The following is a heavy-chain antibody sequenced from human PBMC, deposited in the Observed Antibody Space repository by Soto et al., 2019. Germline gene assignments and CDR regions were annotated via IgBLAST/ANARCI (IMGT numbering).Heavy chain of an antibody. D-gene: IGHD3-22*01. CDR3: ARGPHIVVRYEGFDI. V-gene: IGHV3-30*03. CDR2: ISFDGSRK. CDR1: GFTFESYA. Sequence: PGGSLRLSCAASGFTFESYAMHWVRQAPGKGLEWVAIISFDGSRKYYAESVKGRFTISRDNSKNTLYLQMNSLRAEDTAVYYCARGPHIVVRYEGFDIWGQGTMVTVSS. J-gene: IGHJ3*02.